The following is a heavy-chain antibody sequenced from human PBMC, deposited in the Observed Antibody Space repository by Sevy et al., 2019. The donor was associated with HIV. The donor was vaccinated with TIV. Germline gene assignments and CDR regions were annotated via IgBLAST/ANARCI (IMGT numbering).Heavy chain of an antibody. CDR1: GFTFSSYG. V-gene: IGHV3-30*02. J-gene: IGHJ4*02. CDR3: AKDLYGDYEGHY. Sequence: GGSLRLSCAASGFTFSSYGMHWVRQAPGKRLEWVAFIRYDGSNKYYADSVKGRFTISRDNSKNTLYLQMNSLRAEDTAVYYCAKDLYGDYEGHYWGQGTLVTVSS. CDR2: IRYDGSNK. D-gene: IGHD4-17*01.